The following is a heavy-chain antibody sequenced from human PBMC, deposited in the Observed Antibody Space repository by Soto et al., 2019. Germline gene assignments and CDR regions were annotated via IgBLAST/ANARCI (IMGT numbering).Heavy chain of an antibody. CDR1: GFTFSDYA. CDR3: TREGI. Sequence: AGSLRLSCAASGFTFSDYAMNWVRQVPGKGLEWISQIASSGTPIYYADSVRGRFTISRDNAENSLYLQMNSLRDEDTAVYFCTREGIWGQGTLVTVSS. J-gene: IGHJ4*02. V-gene: IGHV3-48*02. CDR2: IASSGTPI.